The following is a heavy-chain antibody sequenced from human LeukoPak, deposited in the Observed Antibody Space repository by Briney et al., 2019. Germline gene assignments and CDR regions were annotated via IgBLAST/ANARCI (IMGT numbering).Heavy chain of an antibody. CDR1: GFTFSSYE. V-gene: IGHV3-21*01. CDR3: ARIRFPSYYFDY. CDR2: ISSSSSYI. Sequence: GGSLRLSCAASGFTFSSYEMNWVRQAPGKGLEWVSSISSSSSYIYYADSVKGRFTISRDNAKNSLYLQMNSLRAEDTAVYYCARIRFPSYYFDYWGQGTLVTVSS. J-gene: IGHJ4*02.